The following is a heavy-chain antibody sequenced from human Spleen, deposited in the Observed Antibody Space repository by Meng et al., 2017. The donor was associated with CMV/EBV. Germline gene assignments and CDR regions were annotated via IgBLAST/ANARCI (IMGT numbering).Heavy chain of an antibody. CDR1: GFTFDDYG. D-gene: IGHD6-6*01. CDR2: INWNGGSR. V-gene: IGHV3-20*04. J-gene: IGHJ4*02. CDR3: DASDF. Sequence: GESLKISCAASGFTFDDYGMSWVRQTPGKGLEWVSGINWNGGSRAYAESVKGRFTISRDNFKNTLYLQMSSLRAEDTAVYYCDASDFWGQGTLVTVSS.